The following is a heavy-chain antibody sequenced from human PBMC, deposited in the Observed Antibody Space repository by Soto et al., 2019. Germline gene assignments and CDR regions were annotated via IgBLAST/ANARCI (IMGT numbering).Heavy chain of an antibody. J-gene: IGHJ4*02. D-gene: IGHD2-15*01. V-gene: IGHV4-59*12. CDR2: IYYSGST. CDR1: GGSISSYY. Sequence: PSETLSLTCTVSGGSISSYYWSWIRQPPGKGLEWIGNIYYSGSTYYNSSLKSRVTISVDTSKNQFSLRLSSVTAADTAVYYCARGSSGYCSGGSCSSFDYWGQGTRVT. CDR3: ARGSSGYCSGGSCSSFDY.